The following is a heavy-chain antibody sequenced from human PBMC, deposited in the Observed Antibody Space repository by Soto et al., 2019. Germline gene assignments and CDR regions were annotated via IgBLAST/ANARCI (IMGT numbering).Heavy chain of an antibody. J-gene: IGHJ6*02. CDR2: IDPSDSYT. V-gene: IGHV5-10-1*01. CDR1: GYGFTSYW. Sequence: GESLKISCKGSGYGFTSYWISWVRQMPGKGLEWMGRIDPSDSYTNYSPSFQGHVTISADKSISTAYLQWSSLKASDTAMYYCASPGLSQRGSWYPSDYYGVDVWGQGTTVTVSS. D-gene: IGHD6-13*01. CDR3: ASPGLSQRGSWYPSDYYGVDV.